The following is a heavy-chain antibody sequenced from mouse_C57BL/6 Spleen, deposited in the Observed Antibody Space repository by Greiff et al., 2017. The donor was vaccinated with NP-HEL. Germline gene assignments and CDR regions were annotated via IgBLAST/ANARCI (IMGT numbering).Heavy chain of an antibody. Sequence: QVQLQQPGAELVKPGASVKLSCKASGYTFTSYWMHWVKQRPGQGLEWIGMIHPNSGSTNYNEKFKSKATLTVDKSSSTAYMQLSSLTSEDSAVYYCARPRNYDYAMDYWGQGTSGTVSS. CDR3: ARPRNYDYAMDY. CDR1: GYTFTSYW. D-gene: IGHD2-1*01. CDR2: IHPNSGST. V-gene: IGHV1-64*01. J-gene: IGHJ4*01.